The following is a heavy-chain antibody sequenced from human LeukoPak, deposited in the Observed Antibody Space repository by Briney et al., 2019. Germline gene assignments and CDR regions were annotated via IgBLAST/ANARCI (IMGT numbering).Heavy chain of an antibody. J-gene: IGHJ6*02. Sequence: GGSLRLSCVASGFTFSIYTMSCVREAPGKGLEWVSSITSSSSSMYSADSVKGRLTISRDNAKNSLYLQMNSLRVDDTAVYYCAKAASSSWPSYYYGMDVWGQGTTVTVSS. CDR1: GFTFSIYT. CDR3: AKAASSSWPSYYYGMDV. D-gene: IGHD6-13*01. V-gene: IGHV3-21*04. CDR2: ITSSSSSM.